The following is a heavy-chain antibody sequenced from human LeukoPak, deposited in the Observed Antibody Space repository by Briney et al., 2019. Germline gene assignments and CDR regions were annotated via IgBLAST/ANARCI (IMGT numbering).Heavy chain of an antibody. V-gene: IGHV4-59*02. Sequence: SETLSLTCTVSGGSVSAYSWSWLRQPPGKGLEWIGYVYYSGSTTYNPSLRGRVTMSIDASKNQFSLKLNSVTAADTAIYYCGGEPPRSARLDYWGQGILVTVSS. CDR2: VYYSGST. CDR3: GGEPPRSARLDY. J-gene: IGHJ4*02. CDR1: GGSVSAYS. D-gene: IGHD3-10*01.